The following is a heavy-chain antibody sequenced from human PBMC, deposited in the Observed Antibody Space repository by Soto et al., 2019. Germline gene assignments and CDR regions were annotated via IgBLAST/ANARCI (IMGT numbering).Heavy chain of an antibody. D-gene: IGHD3-10*01. Sequence: QVQLVQSGAEVKKPGSSVKVSCQASGGTFSSYAISWVRQAPGQGLEWMGGIIPIVGTANYARTFQGSATITADESTSTADMALSRLRSEDPAVDYCARDFAGWGQGTLVTFAS. CDR1: GGTFSSYA. V-gene: IGHV1-69*01. CDR3: ARDFAG. CDR2: IIPIVGTA. J-gene: IGHJ1*01.